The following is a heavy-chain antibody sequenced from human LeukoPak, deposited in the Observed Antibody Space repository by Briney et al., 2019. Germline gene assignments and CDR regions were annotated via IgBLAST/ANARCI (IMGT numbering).Heavy chain of an antibody. J-gene: IGHJ5*02. Sequence: PSETLSLTCTVSGGSISSGGYYWSWIRQHPGKGLEWVGYIYYSGSTYYNPSLKSRVTISVDTSKNKFSLKLSSVTAADTAVYYCARSSPKALRLGQSDGWFDPWGQGTLVTVSS. D-gene: IGHD4-11*01. V-gene: IGHV4-31*03. CDR3: ARSSPKALRLGQSDGWFDP. CDR2: IYYSGST. CDR1: GGSISSGGYY.